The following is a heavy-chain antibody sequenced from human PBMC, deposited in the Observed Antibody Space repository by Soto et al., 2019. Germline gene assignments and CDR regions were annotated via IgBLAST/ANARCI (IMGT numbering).Heavy chain of an antibody. CDR1: GGSFSGYY. D-gene: IGHD6-13*01. V-gene: IGHV4-34*01. J-gene: IGHJ4*02. Sequence: SETLSLTCAVYGGSFSGYYWSWIRQTPGKGLEWIGEIDHSGSIKYNPSLESRVSISLDTSRNQSSLKLSSVTAADSAVFYCATGGGAAPGTWGQGXLVTVYS. CDR2: IDHSGSI. CDR3: ATGGGAAPGT.